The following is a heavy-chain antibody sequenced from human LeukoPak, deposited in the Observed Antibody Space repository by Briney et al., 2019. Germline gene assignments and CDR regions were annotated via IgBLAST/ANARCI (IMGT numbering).Heavy chain of an antibody. Sequence: GRSLRLSCAASKFTFSTYAMHWVRQAPGKGLEWVSIISYDGSYKYYADSVKGRSTISRDNSKNTLFLQMNSLGAEDTAVYYCARRSRDGWYFDYWGQGTLVTVSS. CDR1: KFTFSTYA. V-gene: IGHV3-30*04. CDR2: ISYDGSYK. CDR3: ARRSRDGWYFDY. D-gene: IGHD5-24*01. J-gene: IGHJ4*02.